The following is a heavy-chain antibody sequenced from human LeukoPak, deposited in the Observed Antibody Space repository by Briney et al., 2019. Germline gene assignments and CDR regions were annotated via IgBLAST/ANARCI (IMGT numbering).Heavy chain of an antibody. J-gene: IGHJ4*02. CDR1: GFTFSSYG. CDR2: IGTTGGNI. Sequence: GGSLRLSCAASGFTFSSYGMHWVRQAPGKGLEWVSTIGTTGGNIYYADSVKGRFTISRDNDKNTLDLQMNNLRAEDTARYFCVRRGGSNGWGAFDTWGQGTLVAVSS. V-gene: IGHV3-21*01. D-gene: IGHD6-19*01. CDR3: VRRGGSNGWGAFDT.